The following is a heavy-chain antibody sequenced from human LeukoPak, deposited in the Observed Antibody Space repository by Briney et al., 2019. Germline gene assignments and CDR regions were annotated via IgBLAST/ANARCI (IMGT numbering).Heavy chain of an antibody. J-gene: IGHJ4*02. CDR3: ARLDGYSSYDYYFDY. CDR2: IYPGDSDT. CDR1: GYSFTSYW. V-gene: IGHV5-51*01. D-gene: IGHD5-12*01. Sequence: GESLKISCKGSGYSFTSYWIGWVRQMPGKGLEWMGIIYPGDSDTRYSPSFQGQVTISADKSISTAYLQWSSLKASDTAMYYCARLDGYSSYDYYFDYWGQGTLVTVSS.